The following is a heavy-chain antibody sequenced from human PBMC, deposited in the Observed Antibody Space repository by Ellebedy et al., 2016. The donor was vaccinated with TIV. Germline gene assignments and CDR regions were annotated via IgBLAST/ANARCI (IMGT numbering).Heavy chain of an antibody. Sequence: SETLSLXXAVSGGSISSSNWWSCVRQPPGKVLEWIGEIYHSGSTNYNPSLKSRVTISVDKSKNQFSLKLSSVTAADTAVYYCARGALSYYDFWSGYLDYWGQGTLVTVSS. CDR3: ARGALSYYDFWSGYLDY. CDR1: GGSISSSNW. D-gene: IGHD3-3*01. J-gene: IGHJ4*02. V-gene: IGHV4-4*02. CDR2: IYHSGST.